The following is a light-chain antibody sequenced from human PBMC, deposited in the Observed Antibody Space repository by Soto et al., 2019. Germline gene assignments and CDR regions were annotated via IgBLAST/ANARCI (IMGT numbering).Light chain of an antibody. CDR1: QSVSTN. CDR2: DAS. CDR3: QQYNKWPRT. V-gene: IGKV3-15*01. J-gene: IGKJ4*01. Sequence: EIVMTQSPATLSVSPGERATLSCRASQSVSTNLAWYQQTPGQSPRLLIYDASTRATAIPARFSGSGSGTEFTLTISSLQSEDFAVYYCQQYNKWPRTFGGGTKVEIK.